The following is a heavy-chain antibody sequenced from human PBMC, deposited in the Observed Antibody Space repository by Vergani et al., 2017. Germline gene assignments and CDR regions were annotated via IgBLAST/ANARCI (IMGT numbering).Heavy chain of an antibody. CDR3: AKVCGSTSCPYGGGAFDV. CDR2: INNNGGST. D-gene: IGHD2-2*01. V-gene: IGHV3-23*01. Sequence: QLLESGGGLIQPGGSLRLSCAASGFTFNSYAMTWVRQAPGKGLEWVSGINNNGGSTYYADSVKGRFTISRDNSKNTLYLQMTDLRAEDTATFYCAKVCGSTSCPYGGGAFDVWGHGTMVTVSS. J-gene: IGHJ3*01. CDR1: GFTFNSYA.